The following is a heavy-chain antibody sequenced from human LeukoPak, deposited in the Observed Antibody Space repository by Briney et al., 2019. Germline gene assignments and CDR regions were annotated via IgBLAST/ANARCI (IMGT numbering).Heavy chain of an antibody. CDR2: ISSSSSYI. CDR3: ARDPSGRWNDAFDI. V-gene: IGHV3-21*01. D-gene: IGHD1-1*01. Sequence: PGGSLRLSCAASGFTFSSYSMNWVRQAPGKGLEWVSSISSSSSYIYYADSVKGRSTISRDNAKNSLYLQMNSLRAEDTAVYYCARDPSGRWNDAFDIWGQGTMVTVSS. J-gene: IGHJ3*02. CDR1: GFTFSSYS.